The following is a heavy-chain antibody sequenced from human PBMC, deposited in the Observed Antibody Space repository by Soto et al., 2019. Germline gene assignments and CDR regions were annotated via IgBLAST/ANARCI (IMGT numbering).Heavy chain of an antibody. J-gene: IGHJ4*02. CDR2: ISSSSSTI. V-gene: IGHV3-48*02. Sequence: EVQLVESGGGLVQPGGSLRLSCAASGFTFSSYSMNWVRQAPGKGLEWVSYISSSSSTIYYADSVKGRFTTSRDNAKNSPYLQSSRLRDDYTAVYYCASGRCMCGSGYSYFDYLGQRTLVTVSS. D-gene: IGHD2-15*01. CDR3: ASGRCMCGSGYSYFDY. CDR1: GFTFSSYS.